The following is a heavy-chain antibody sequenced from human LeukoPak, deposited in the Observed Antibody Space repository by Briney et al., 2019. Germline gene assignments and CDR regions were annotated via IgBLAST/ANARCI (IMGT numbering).Heavy chain of an antibody. J-gene: IGHJ5*02. D-gene: IGHD2-8*02. CDR3: ARVHCAGTVCYTGWFDP. Sequence: GSSVKVSCKASGGTLSTHAISWVPQAPGQGLEWMGGITPIFGRANYAQKFQGRVTITTEESTSTAYMELSSLRSEDTAVYYCARVHCAGTVCYTGWFDPWGQGTLVTVSS. CDR2: ITPIFGRA. V-gene: IGHV1-69*05. CDR1: GGTLSTHA.